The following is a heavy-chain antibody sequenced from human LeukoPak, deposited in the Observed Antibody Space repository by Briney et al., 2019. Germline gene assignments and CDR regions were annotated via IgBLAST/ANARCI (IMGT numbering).Heavy chain of an antibody. CDR3: ARVVEAAAPGYYGMDV. J-gene: IGHJ6*02. Sequence: PGGSLRLSCSASGFTVSSDYMSWVRQAPGKGLAWLSVIYSGGTTYYADSVKGRFTISRDNSKNTVYLQMNSLRVEDTAVYYCARVVEAAAPGYYGMDVWGQGTTVTVSS. V-gene: IGHV3-66*01. CDR1: GFTVSSDY. D-gene: IGHD6-13*01. CDR2: IYSGGTT.